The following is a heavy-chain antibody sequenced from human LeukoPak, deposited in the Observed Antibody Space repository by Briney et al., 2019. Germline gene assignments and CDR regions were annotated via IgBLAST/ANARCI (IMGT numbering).Heavy chain of an antibody. CDR1: GFTFSSYE. J-gene: IGHJ4*02. Sequence: PGGSLRLSCAASGFTFSSYEMNWVRQAPGKGLEWISYISGSGTVTHYADSVEGRFTISRDNTKNSLYLQMNSLRGEDTAVYYCARDPPYGDYMYDYWGQGTLVTVSS. D-gene: IGHD4-17*01. CDR3: ARDPPYGDYMYDY. V-gene: IGHV3-48*03. CDR2: ISGSGTVT.